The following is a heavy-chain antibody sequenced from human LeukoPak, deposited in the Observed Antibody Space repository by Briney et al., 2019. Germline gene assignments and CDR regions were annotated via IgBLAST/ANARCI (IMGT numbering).Heavy chain of an antibody. D-gene: IGHD1-26*01. Sequence: GGSLRLSCAASGFTFSSYAMSWVRQAPGRGLEWLSAISVSGGTTYYADSVKGRFTISRDNSNNTLYLQMSSLRAEDTAIYYCAKDRATSSGSYYGYFDYWGQGTLVTVSS. V-gene: IGHV3-23*01. CDR2: ISVSGGTT. CDR3: AKDRATSSGSYYGYFDY. CDR1: GFTFSSYA. J-gene: IGHJ4*02.